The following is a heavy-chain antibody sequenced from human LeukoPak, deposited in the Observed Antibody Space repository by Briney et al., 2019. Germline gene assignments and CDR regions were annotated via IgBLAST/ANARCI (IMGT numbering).Heavy chain of an antibody. CDR1: GFTFSSYW. CDR2: INSDVSST. J-gene: IGHJ6*03. D-gene: IGHD6-19*01. Sequence: PGGSLRLSCAASGFTFSSYWMHWVRQAPGKGLVWVSRINSDVSSTSYADSVKGRFTISRDHAKNTLSLQMNSLRAEATAVYYCASRGYSSGWYYYYYYMDVWGKGTTVTVSS. CDR3: ASRGYSSGWYYYYYYMDV. V-gene: IGHV3-74*01.